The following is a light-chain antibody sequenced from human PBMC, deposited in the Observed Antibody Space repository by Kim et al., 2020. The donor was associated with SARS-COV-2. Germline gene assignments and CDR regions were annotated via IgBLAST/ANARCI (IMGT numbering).Light chain of an antibody. CDR1: QSVGRN. CDR2: GAS. CDR3: QQFNNWPLIT. J-gene: IGKJ5*01. V-gene: IGKV3-15*01. Sequence: SPGERVPPSCRASQSVGRNLAWYQQKPGQPPRLLIYGASTRATGIPARFSGSGSGTEFTLTISSLQSEDFAVYHCQQFNNWPLITFGQGTRLEIK.